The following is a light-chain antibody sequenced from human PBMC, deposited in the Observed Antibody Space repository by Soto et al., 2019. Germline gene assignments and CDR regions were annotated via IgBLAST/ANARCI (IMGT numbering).Light chain of an antibody. CDR3: QSYDSSLSGNVV. V-gene: IGLV1-40*01. Sequence: QSVLTQPPSVSGAPGQRVTISCTGSSSNIGAGSDVHWYQQLPGTAPKLLIYGNSNRPSGVPDRFSGSKSGTSASLAITGLQAEDEADYYRQSYDSSLSGNVVFGGGTEVTVL. CDR1: SSNIGAGSD. CDR2: GNS. J-gene: IGLJ2*01.